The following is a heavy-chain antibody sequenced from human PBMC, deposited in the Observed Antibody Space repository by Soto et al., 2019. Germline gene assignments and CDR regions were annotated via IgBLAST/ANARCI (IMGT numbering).Heavy chain of an antibody. CDR1: GFSLSTSGVG. D-gene: IGHD6-13*01. CDR2: IYWDDDK. J-gene: IGHJ5*02. CDR3: AHWGRIAAAGTTLGWFDP. V-gene: IGHV2-5*02. Sequence: QITLKESGPTLVKPTQTLTLTCTFSGFSLSTSGVGVGWIRQPPGKALEWLALIYWDDDKRYSPSLKSRLTITKDTSKNQVVLTMTNMDPVDTATYYCAHWGRIAAAGTTLGWFDPWGQGTLVTVSS.